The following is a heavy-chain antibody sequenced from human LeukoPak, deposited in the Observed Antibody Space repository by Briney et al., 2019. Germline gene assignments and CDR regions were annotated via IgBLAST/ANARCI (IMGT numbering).Heavy chain of an antibody. CDR3: AKDYTKGVGATDY. CDR2: ISVPGGST. D-gene: IGHD1-26*01. Sequence: TGGSLRLSCAASGFTFSVYVMSWVRQAPGKGLEWVSVISVPGGSTYYADSVKGRFTISRDNSKNTLYLQMNSLSAEDTAVYYCAKDYTKGVGATDYWGYGTLVTVSS. V-gene: IGHV3-23*01. J-gene: IGHJ4*01. CDR1: GFTFSVYV.